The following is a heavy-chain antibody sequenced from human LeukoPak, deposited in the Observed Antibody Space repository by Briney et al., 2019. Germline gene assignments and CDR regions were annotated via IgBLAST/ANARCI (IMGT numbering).Heavy chain of an antibody. V-gene: IGHV4-61*02. D-gene: IGHD3-10*01. CDR1: GGSISSGSYY. J-gene: IGHJ3*02. Sequence: SETLSLTCTVSGGSISSGSYYLSWIRQPAGKGLEWIGRISTSGTSNYNPSLNSRVTISLDTSKNQFSLRLSSVTAVDTAVYYCARDMYYNPVRFDIWGQGTMVTVSS. CDR2: ISTSGTS. CDR3: ARDMYYNPVRFDI.